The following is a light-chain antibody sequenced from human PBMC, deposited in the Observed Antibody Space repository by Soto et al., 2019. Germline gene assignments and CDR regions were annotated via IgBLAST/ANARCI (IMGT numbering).Light chain of an antibody. Sequence: EIVLTQSPATLSLSPGERATLSCRASQSVSSYLAWYQQKPGQAPRLLIYDASNRATGIPARLSGSGSGTDITLTISSLEPEDFAVYYCQQRSNWPLTFVGGTKVEIK. CDR1: QSVSSY. CDR3: QQRSNWPLT. V-gene: IGKV3-11*01. CDR2: DAS. J-gene: IGKJ4*01.